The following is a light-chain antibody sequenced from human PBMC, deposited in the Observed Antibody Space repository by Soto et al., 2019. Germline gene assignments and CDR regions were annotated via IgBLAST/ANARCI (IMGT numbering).Light chain of an antibody. CDR3: QQSYSTLYT. Sequence: DIQMTQSPSSLSASVGDRVTITCRASQSISRHLNWYQQNPGKAPKLLIYAASSLQRGVPSRFSGSGSGTDFTLTISSLQPEDFATYFCQQSYSTLYTFGQGTKLEI. CDR1: QSISRH. V-gene: IGKV1-39*01. CDR2: AAS. J-gene: IGKJ2*01.